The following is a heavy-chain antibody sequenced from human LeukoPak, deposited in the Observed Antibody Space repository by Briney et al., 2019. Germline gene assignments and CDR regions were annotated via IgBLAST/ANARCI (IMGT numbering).Heavy chain of an antibody. D-gene: IGHD6-19*01. Sequence: SGGSLRLSCAASGFTFSAHSMNWVRQAPGKGLEWVASISSRSSYIYYGGSVKGRFTVSRDNARNSVYLQMNSLRVEDTAVYYCVGRAVSGEEALDFDYWGQGTLVTVSS. CDR1: GFTFSAHS. V-gene: IGHV3-21*01. CDR3: VGRAVSGEEALDFDY. CDR2: ISSRSSYI. J-gene: IGHJ4*02.